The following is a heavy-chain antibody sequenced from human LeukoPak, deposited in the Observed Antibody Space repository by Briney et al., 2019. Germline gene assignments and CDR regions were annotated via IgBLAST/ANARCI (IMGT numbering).Heavy chain of an antibody. D-gene: IGHD2-15*01. Sequence: PSETLSLTCTVSGGSISSGDYYWSWIRQPPGKGLEWIGYIYYSGSTNYNPSLKSRVTISVDTSKNQFSLKLSSVTAADTAVYYCARDRVVVAATPGFYYYYGMDVWGQGTTVTVSS. CDR1: GGSISSGDYY. V-gene: IGHV4-61*08. CDR3: ARDRVVVAATPGFYYYYGMDV. J-gene: IGHJ6*02. CDR2: IYYSGST.